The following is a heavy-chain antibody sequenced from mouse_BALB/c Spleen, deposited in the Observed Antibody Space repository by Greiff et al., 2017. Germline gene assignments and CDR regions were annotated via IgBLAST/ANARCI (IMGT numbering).Heavy chain of an antibody. CDR1: GFTFSSYG. D-gene: IGHD2-14*01. CDR2: INSNGGST. CDR3: ARDRDYRSPFAY. V-gene: IGHV5-6-3*01. J-gene: IGHJ3*01. Sequence: EVKLKESGGGLVQPGGSLKLSCAASGFTFSSYGMSWVRQTPDKRLELVATINSNGGSTYYPDSVKGRFTISRDNAKNTLYLQMSSLKSEDTAMYYCARDRDYRSPFAYWGQGTLVTVSA.